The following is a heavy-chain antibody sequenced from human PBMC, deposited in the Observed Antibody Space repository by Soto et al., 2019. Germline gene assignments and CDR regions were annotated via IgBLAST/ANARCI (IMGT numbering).Heavy chain of an antibody. J-gene: IGHJ5*02. D-gene: IGHD5-12*01. CDR2: LSRSGGAT. CDR3: AKGEMATIRNSFDP. V-gene: IGHV3-23*01. Sequence: GGSLRLSCVTSTFSLTSCSMSWVRQTPGKGLEWVSALSRSGGATYYADSVKGRFTISRDTSTNTLYLQMSNLRAEDTAIYYCAKGEMATIRNSFDPWGQGTLVTVSS. CDR1: TFSLTSCS.